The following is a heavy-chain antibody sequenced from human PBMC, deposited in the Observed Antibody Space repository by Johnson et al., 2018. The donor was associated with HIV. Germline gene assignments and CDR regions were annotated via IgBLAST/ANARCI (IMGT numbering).Heavy chain of an antibody. J-gene: IGHJ3*02. CDR1: GFTFTDAW. V-gene: IGHV3-30-3*01. CDR3: ARDQGTPIIGGVAFDI. D-gene: IGHD4-23*01. CDR2: ISYDGSNK. Sequence: QVQLVESGGTLVKPGGSLRLSCAASGFTFTDAWVNWVRQAPGKGLEWVAVISYDGSNKYYADSVKGRFTISRDNSKNTLYLQMNSLRAEDTAVYYCARDQGTPIIGGVAFDIWGQGTMVTVSS.